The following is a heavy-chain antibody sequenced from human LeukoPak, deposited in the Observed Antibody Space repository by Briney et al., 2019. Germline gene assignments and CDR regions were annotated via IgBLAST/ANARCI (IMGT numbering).Heavy chain of an antibody. CDR2: ISYDGSNK. Sequence: AGGSLRLSCAASGFTFSSYAIHWVRQAPGKGLEWVAVISYDGSNKYYADSVKGRFTISRDNSKNTLYLQMNSLRAEDTAVYYCAASEGGSYYFLDYWGQGTLVTVSS. D-gene: IGHD1-26*01. J-gene: IGHJ4*02. CDR3: AASEGGSYYFLDY. V-gene: IGHV3-30*04. CDR1: GFTFSSYA.